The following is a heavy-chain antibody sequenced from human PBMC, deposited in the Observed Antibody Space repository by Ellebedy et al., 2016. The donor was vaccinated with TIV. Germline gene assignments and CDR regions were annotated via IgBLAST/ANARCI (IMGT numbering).Heavy chain of an antibody. J-gene: IGHJ6*03. V-gene: IGHV3-33*01. CDR1: GFTFSSYG. CDR3: ARRARRNRSGHTSHYYYYYMDV. Sequence: GGSLRLXXPASGFTFSSYGMHWVRQAPGKGLEWVAVIWYDGSNKYYADSVKGRFTISRDNSKNTLYLQMNSLRAEDTAVYYCARRARRNRSGHTSHYYYYYMDVWGKGTTVTVSS. CDR2: IWYDGSNK. D-gene: IGHD2-8*02.